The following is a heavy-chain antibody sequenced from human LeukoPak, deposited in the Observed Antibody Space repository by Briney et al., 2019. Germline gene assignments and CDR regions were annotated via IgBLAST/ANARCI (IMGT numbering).Heavy chain of an antibody. CDR1: GYSISSGYY. J-gene: IGHJ4*02. V-gene: IGHV4-38-2*01. Sequence: PSETLSLTCAVSGYSISSGYYWGWIRQPPGKGLEWIGSMYHGGRTYYNPSLKSRVTISVDTSKNQFSLKLSSVTAADTVVYYCARNPGSRPLDYWGQGTLVTVSS. CDR3: ARNPGSRPLDY. CDR2: MYHGGRT.